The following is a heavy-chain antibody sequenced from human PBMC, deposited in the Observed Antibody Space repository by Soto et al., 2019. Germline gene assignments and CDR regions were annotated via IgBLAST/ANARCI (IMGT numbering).Heavy chain of an antibody. CDR2: INHLGSI. J-gene: IGHJ6*03. Sequence: QVQLQQWGAGLLKPSETLSLTCVVSGGSLSDYFWSWIRPPPGMALEWIGEINHLGSINYNPSLKSRVTMSVDTSKNQFSLTLNSVTAADTATYYCARGGISHWAYFYYMDVWDRGTTVTVSS. CDR3: ARGGISHWAYFYYMDV. V-gene: IGHV4-34*01. D-gene: IGHD2-21*01. CDR1: GGSLSDYF.